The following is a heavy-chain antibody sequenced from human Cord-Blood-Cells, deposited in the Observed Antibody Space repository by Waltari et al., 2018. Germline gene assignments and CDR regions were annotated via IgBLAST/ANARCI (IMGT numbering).Heavy chain of an antibody. D-gene: IGHD3-3*01. Sequence: EVQLAESGGGLVQPGGSLRLSCAASGFTFTSSEMNRVRQSQGKGRVWVSYISSSCSTIYYADAVKGRFTISRDNAKNSLYLQMNSLRAEDTAVYYCARAGLRFLEWLLTAFDIWGQGTMVTVSS. CDR3: ARAGLRFLEWLLTAFDI. CDR1: GFTFTSSE. J-gene: IGHJ3*02. CDR2: ISSSCSTI. V-gene: IGHV3-48*03.